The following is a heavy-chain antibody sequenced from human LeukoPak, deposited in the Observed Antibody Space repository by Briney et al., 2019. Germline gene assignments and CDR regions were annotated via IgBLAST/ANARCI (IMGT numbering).Heavy chain of an antibody. Sequence: PGGSLRLSCAASGFIFNNYWMHWVRQAPGKGLVWVSRINSDESSRNYADSVKGRFTISRDNAKNTLYLQMNSLRAEDTAVYYCASASSHRIAAGGDYWGQGTLVTVSS. D-gene: IGHD6-13*01. CDR3: ASASSHRIAAGGDY. CDR2: INSDESSR. J-gene: IGHJ4*02. CDR1: GFIFNNYW. V-gene: IGHV3-74*01.